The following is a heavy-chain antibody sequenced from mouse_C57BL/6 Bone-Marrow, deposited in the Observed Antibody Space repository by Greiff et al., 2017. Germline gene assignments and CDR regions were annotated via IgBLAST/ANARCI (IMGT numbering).Heavy chain of an antibody. CDR3: TRHPRHCYGSRHTYFDY. D-gene: IGHD1-1*01. J-gene: IGHJ2*01. CDR2: IRLKSDNYAT. Sequence: EVQVVESGGGLVQPGGSMKLSCVASGFTFSNYWMNWVRQSPEKGLEWVAQIRLKSDNYATHYAESVKGRFTISRDDSKSSVYLQMNNLRAEDTGVYYCTRHPRHCYGSRHTYFDYWGQGTTLTVSS. CDR1: GFTFSNYW. V-gene: IGHV6-3*01.